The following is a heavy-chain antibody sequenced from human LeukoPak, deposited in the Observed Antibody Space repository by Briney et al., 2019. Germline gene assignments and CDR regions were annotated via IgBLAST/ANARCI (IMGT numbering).Heavy chain of an antibody. V-gene: IGHV3-21*01. CDR1: GFRLSDYD. CDR3: ARADCSGSTCYLRRSWFDP. D-gene: IGHD2-2*01. J-gene: IGHJ5*02. Sequence: GGSLRLSCAASGFRLSDYDMNWVRQAPGKGLEWVSSISTGSRYIYYAYSVKGRFTISRDDAKNTLYLQMDYLRAEDTAVYYCARADCSGSTCYLRRSWFDPWGQGTLVTVSS. CDR2: ISTGSRYI.